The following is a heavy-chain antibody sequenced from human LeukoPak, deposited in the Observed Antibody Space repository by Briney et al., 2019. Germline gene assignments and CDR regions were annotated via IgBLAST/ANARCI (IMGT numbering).Heavy chain of an antibody. D-gene: IGHD2-15*01. Sequence: SETLSLTCAVYGGSFSGYYWSWIRQPPGKGLEWIGSIYYSGSTYYNPSLKSRVTISVDTSKNQFSLKLSSVTAADTAVYYCASGHCSGGSCYSLFDYWGQGTLVTVSS. J-gene: IGHJ4*02. CDR2: IYYSGST. V-gene: IGHV4-34*01. CDR3: ASGHCSGGSCYSLFDY. CDR1: GGSFSGYY.